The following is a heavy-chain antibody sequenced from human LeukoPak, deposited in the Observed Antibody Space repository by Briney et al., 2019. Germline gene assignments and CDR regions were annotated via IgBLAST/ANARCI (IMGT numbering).Heavy chain of an antibody. CDR2: IWYDGTNI. CDR3: ARDSYGMDV. J-gene: IGHJ6*02. CDR1: GFTFSTYA. Sequence: GRSLRLSCAASGFTFSTYAMYWVRQAPGKGLEWVAIIWYDGTNIQYADSVKGRFTISRDNSKNTLYLQMNSLRAEDTAAYYCARDSYGMDVWGQGTTVTVSS. V-gene: IGHV3-33*01.